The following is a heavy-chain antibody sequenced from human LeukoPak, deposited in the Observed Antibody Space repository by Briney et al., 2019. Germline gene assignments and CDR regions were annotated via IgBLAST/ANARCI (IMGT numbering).Heavy chain of an antibody. J-gene: IGHJ5*02. V-gene: IGHV1-69*06. CDR2: IIPIFGTA. D-gene: IGHD3-3*01. Sequence: ASVKVSCKASGYTFTSYGISWVRQAPGQGLEWMGGIIPIFGTANYAQKFQGRVTITADKSTSTAYMELSSLRSEDTAVYYCARDISPYDFWSGHPFDPWGQGTLVTVSS. CDR1: GYTFTSYG. CDR3: ARDISPYDFWSGHPFDP.